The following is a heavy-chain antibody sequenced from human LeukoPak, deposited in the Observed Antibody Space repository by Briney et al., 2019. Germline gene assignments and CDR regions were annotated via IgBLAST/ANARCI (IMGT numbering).Heavy chain of an antibody. V-gene: IGHV1-2*02. J-gene: IGHJ6*03. CDR2: INPNSGGT. Sequence: ASVKDSCKVSGCTFTGYYMHWVRQAPGQGLEWMGWINPNSGGTNYAQKFQGRVTMTRDTSISTAYMELSRLRSDDTAVYYCARAPYYDFWSGYGSLGHYYYYMDVWGKGTTVTVSS. D-gene: IGHD3-3*01. CDR3: ARAPYYDFWSGYGSLGHYYYYMDV. CDR1: GCTFTGYY.